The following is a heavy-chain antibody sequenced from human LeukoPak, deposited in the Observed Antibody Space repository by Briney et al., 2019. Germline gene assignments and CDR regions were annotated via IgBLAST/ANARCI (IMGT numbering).Heavy chain of an antibody. CDR2: IYYSGST. V-gene: IGHV4-31*11. CDR1: GGSISSGGYY. CDR3: ARGRNLWFGELLYWYFDL. D-gene: IGHD3-10*01. Sequence: SQTLSLTCAVSGGSISSGGYYWSWIRQHPGTGLEWIGYIYYSGSTYYNPSLKSRVTISVDTSKNQFSLKLSSVTAADTAVYYCARGRNLWFGELLYWYFDLWGRGTLVTVSS. J-gene: IGHJ2*01.